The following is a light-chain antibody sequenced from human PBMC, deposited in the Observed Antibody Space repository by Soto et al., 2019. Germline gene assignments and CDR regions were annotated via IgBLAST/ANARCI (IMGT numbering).Light chain of an antibody. CDR1: QSVSSSY. V-gene: IGKV3-20*01. Sequence: EIVLTQSPGTLSLSPGERATLSCRASQSVSSSYLAWYQQKPGQAPRLLIYGASSRATGIPDRFSGSGSGTDFTLTISRLEPEDFAVYYCQPYCSSTTTSGKGTKVEIK. CDR2: GAS. J-gene: IGKJ1*01. CDR3: QPYCSSTTT.